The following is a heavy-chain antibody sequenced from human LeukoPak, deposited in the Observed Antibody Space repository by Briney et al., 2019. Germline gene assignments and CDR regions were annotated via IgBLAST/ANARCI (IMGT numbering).Heavy chain of an antibody. CDR3: ARDSIPTPITIFGVVTLEWFDP. J-gene: IGHJ5*02. CDR2: ISSSSSTI. D-gene: IGHD3-3*01. V-gene: IGHV3-48*02. Sequence: PGGSLRLSCAASGFTFSSYSMTWVRQAPGKGLEWVSYISSSSSTIYYADSVKGRFTISRDNAKNSLYLQMNSLRDEDTAVYYCARDSIPTPITIFGVVTLEWFDPWGQGTLVTVSS. CDR1: GFTFSSYS.